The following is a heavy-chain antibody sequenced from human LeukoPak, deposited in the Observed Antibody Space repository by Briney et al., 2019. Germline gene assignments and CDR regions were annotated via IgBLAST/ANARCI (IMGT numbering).Heavy chain of an antibody. CDR2: INHSGST. J-gene: IGHJ4*02. CDR1: GFTFSSYS. CDR3: AREEYYYGSGSYH. Sequence: GSLRLSCAASGFTFSSYSMNWVRQPPGKGLEWIGEINHSGSTNYNPSLKSRVTISVDTSKNQFSLKLSSVTAADTAVYYCAREEYYYGSGSYHWGQGTLVTVSS. V-gene: IGHV4-34*01. D-gene: IGHD3-10*01.